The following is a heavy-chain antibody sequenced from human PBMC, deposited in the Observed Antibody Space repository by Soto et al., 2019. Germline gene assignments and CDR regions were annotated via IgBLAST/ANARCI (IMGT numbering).Heavy chain of an antibody. J-gene: IGHJ4*02. CDR1: GFTFSSYW. Sequence: EVPLVESGGGLVQPGGSLRLSCTASGFTFSSYWMHWVRQVPGKGLVWVSRINGDGSTTSYADSVRGRFTISRDNANNTLYLQMNSLRADDTAVYYCTRPRYDNSGTPFDYWGQGTLVTVSS. V-gene: IGHV3-74*01. D-gene: IGHD3-22*01. CDR2: INGDGSTT. CDR3: TRPRYDNSGTPFDY.